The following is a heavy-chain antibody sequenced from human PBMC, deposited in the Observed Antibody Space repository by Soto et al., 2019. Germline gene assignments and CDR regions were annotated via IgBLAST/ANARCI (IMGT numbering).Heavy chain of an antibody. CDR2: IYTSGST. V-gene: IGHV4-4*07. CDR1: GGSISSYY. J-gene: IGHJ5*02. D-gene: IGHD3-16*02. Sequence: QVQLQESGPGLVKPSETLSLTCTVSGGSISSYYWSWIRQPAGKGLEWIGRIYTSGSTNYNPSLKSRVTMSVDTSKNQFSLKLSSVTAADTAVYYCARDAFPYPLRLGELSFNWFDLWGQGTLVTVSS. CDR3: ARDAFPYPLRLGELSFNWFDL.